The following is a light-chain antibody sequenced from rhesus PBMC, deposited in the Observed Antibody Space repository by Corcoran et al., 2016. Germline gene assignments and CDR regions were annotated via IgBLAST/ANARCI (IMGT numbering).Light chain of an antibody. CDR3: QHYYNSPLT. Sequence: DIQMTQSPSSLSASVGDRVTITCRASQGIINDLAWYQQNPGETPKLLIYEASSLQSGIPSRFRGSGSGTDFTLTISSLQPEDFATYYCQHYYNSPLTFGGGTKVEIK. V-gene: IGKV1-18*01. CDR1: QGIIND. J-gene: IGKJ4*01. CDR2: EAS.